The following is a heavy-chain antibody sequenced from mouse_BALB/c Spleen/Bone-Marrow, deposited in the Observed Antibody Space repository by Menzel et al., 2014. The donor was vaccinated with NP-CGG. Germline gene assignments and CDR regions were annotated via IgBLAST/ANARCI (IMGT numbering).Heavy chain of an antibody. CDR1: GYAFSSSW. CDR3: ARDGYGKRNYFDY. J-gene: IGHJ2*01. D-gene: IGHD2-1*01. V-gene: IGHV1-82*01. Sequence: VQLQQSGPELVKPGASVKISCKASGYAFSSSWMNWVKQRPGQGLEWIGRIYPGDGDTNYNGKFKGKATLTADKSSSTAYMQLISLTSVDSAVYFCARDGYGKRNYFDYWGQGTTLTVSS. CDR2: IYPGDGDT.